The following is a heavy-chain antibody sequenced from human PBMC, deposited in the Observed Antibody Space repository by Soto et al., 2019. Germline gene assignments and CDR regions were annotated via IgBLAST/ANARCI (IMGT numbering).Heavy chain of an antibody. CDR3: ASSGYSSSWYGNYYYYGMDV. CDR1: GYTFTIYG. Sequence: QVQLVQSGAEVKKPGASVKVSCKASGYTFTIYGISWVRQAPGQGLEWMGWISAYNGNTNYAQKLQGRVTMTTDTSTSTAYMELRSLRSDDTAVYYCASSGYSSSWYGNYYYYGMDVWGQGTTVTVSS. J-gene: IGHJ6*02. CDR2: ISAYNGNT. V-gene: IGHV1-18*01. D-gene: IGHD6-13*01.